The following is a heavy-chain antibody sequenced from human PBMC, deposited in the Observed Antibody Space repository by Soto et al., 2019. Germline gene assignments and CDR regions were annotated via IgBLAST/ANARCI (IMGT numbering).Heavy chain of an antibody. V-gene: IGHV4-31*03. CDR1: GGSISSGGYY. Sequence: QVQLQESGPGLVKPSQTLSLSCTVSGGSISSGGYYWSWIRQHPGKGLEWIGYIYYSGSTYYNPSLKSRVTISVDTSKNQSSLTLRSVTAADTAVYYCARGRYSSSSSWFDPWGQGTLVTVSS. CDR3: ARGRYSSSSSWFDP. D-gene: IGHD6-6*01. J-gene: IGHJ5*02. CDR2: IYYSGST.